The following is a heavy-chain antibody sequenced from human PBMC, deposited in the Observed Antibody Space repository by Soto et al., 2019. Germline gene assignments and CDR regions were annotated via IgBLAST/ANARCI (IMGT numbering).Heavy chain of an antibody. D-gene: IGHD3-16*01. J-gene: IGHJ6*02. Sequence: EVQLLESGGGLVQPGGSLRLSCAASGLTFSNHAMNWVRQAPGKGLEWVSVISGSGDSTYYADSVKGRFTISRDNSKNTLYLQMASLRLDDTAVYYCAKRIGGIVQYGLDLRGQGTTVTVSS. CDR2: ISGSGDST. CDR1: GLTFSNHA. CDR3: AKRIGGIVQYGLDL. V-gene: IGHV3-23*01.